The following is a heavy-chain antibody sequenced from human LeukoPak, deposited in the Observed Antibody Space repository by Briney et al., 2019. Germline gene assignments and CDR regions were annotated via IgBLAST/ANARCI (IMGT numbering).Heavy chain of an antibody. CDR3: ARSAVGTSCCTAVDY. V-gene: IGHV3-23*01. CDR2: ISTSGDRT. D-gene: IGHD1-26*01. Sequence: GGSLRLSCAASGFSFSSYTMNWVRQAPGKGLEWVSGISTSGDRTYYADSVKGRFIISRDNSKNTLYLQMNSLRAEDTAEYYCARSAVGTSCCTAVDYWGQGTLVTVSS. CDR1: GFSFSSYT. J-gene: IGHJ4*02.